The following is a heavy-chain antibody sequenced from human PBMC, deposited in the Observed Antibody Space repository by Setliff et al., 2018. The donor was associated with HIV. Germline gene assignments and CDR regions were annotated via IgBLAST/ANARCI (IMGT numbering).Heavy chain of an antibody. CDR2: IIPILGIA. Sequence: ASVKVSCKASGGTFSSYVISWVRQAPGQGLEWMGGIIPILGIANYAQKFQGRVTVTADESTSTAYMQLSSLRSDDTAVYYCARGRNYDSSGYGDYYYYMDVWGKGTTVTVSS. CDR1: GGTFSSYV. J-gene: IGHJ6*03. D-gene: IGHD3-22*01. V-gene: IGHV1-69*10. CDR3: ARGRNYDSSGYGDYYYYMDV.